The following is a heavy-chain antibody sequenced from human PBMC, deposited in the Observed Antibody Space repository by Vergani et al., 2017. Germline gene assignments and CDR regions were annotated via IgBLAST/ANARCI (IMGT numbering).Heavy chain of an antibody. J-gene: IGHJ3*01. Sequence: VQLVESGGVVVQPGGSLRLSCADSGDTFDNYAMHWVRQAPGKGLEWVSLISGEGGSTYYADSVKGRFTIYRYNSKNSLYLQMNSLRAEYTALYYCARVHSRGSISSVDALDVWGKETMVTVSS. CDR1: GDTFDNYA. CDR3: ARVHSRGSISSVDALDV. CDR2: ISGEGGST. V-gene: IGHV3-43D*03. D-gene: IGHD6-6*01.